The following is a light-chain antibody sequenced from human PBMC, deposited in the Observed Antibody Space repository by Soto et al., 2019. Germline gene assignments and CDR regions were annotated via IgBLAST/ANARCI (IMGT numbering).Light chain of an antibody. CDR2: EGS. Sequence: QPALTQPASVSGSPGQSITISCTGTSSDVGSYNFVSWYQQHPGKAPKLMIYEGSKRPSGVSDRFSGSKSGNTASLTISGLQAEDEADYYCSSYTSSRAYVFGIGTKVTVL. CDR3: SSYTSSRAYV. V-gene: IGLV2-14*02. J-gene: IGLJ1*01. CDR1: SSDVGSYNF.